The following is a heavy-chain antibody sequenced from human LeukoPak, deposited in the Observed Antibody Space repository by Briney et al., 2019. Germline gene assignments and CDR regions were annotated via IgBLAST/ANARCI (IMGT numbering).Heavy chain of an antibody. D-gene: IGHD2-15*01. V-gene: IGHV4-34*01. CDR1: GGSFSGYY. J-gene: IGHJ5*02. CDR3: ARGRTRYCSGGSCYLWFDP. CDR2: INHSGST. Sequence: SETLSLTXAVYGGSFSGYYWSWIRQPPGKGLEWIGEINHSGSTNYNPSLKSRVTISVDTSKNQFSLKLSSVTAADTAVYYCARGRTRYCSGGSCYLWFDPWGQGTLVTVSS.